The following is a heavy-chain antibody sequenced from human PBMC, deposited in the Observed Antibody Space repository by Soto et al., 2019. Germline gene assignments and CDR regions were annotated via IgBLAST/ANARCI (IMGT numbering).Heavy chain of an antibody. CDR3: ARVARVGSGSYHFDY. V-gene: IGHV4-31*03. J-gene: IGHJ4*02. CDR1: GGSISSGGYY. Sequence: QVQLQESGPGLVKPSQTLSLTCTVSGGSISSGGYYWSWIRQHPGKGLEWIGYIYYSGSTYYNPALKSRVTIXVDXSXXQFSLRLSSVTAADTAVYYCARVARVGSGSYHFDYWGQGTRGTVSA. CDR2: IYYSGST. D-gene: IGHD3-10*01.